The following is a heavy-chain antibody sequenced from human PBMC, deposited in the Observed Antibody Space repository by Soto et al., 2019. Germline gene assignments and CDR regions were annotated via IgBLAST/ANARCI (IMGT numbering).Heavy chain of an antibody. D-gene: IGHD2-15*01. CDR2: ISSSSSTI. CDR1: GFTFSSYS. V-gene: IGHV3-48*01. CDR3: ARDKGRSPLDY. J-gene: IGHJ4*02. Sequence: EVQLVESGGGLVQPGGSLRLSCAASGFTFSSYSMNWVRQAPGKGLEWVSYISSSSSTIYYADSVKGRFTISRDNAMNSLYLQMNSLRAEDTAVYYCARDKGRSPLDYWGQGNLVTVSS.